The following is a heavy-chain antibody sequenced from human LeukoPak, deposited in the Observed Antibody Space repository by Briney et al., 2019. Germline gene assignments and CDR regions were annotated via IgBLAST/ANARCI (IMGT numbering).Heavy chain of an antibody. CDR2: INWNGGST. CDR1: GFTFSSYA. Sequence: PGGSLRLSCAASGFTFSSYAMSWVRQAPGKGLEWVSGINWNGGSTGYADSVKGRFTISRDNAKNSLYLQMNSLRAEDTALYYCARGGGKGYYDSSGYYNFDYWGQGTLVTVSS. D-gene: IGHD3-22*01. CDR3: ARGGGKGYYDSSGYYNFDY. V-gene: IGHV3-20*04. J-gene: IGHJ4*02.